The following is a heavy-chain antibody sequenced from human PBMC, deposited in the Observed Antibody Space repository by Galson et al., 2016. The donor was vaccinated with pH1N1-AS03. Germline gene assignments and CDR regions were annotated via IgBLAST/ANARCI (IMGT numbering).Heavy chain of an antibody. Sequence: LTCTVSSGSISSSSYYWGWIRQPPGKGLEWIASIYYLGYTYDNPSLKSRVTISVDTSKNQFSLRLSSVTAADTAVYYCARHSGVTTTVTNAFDIWGRGTMVTVSS. V-gene: IGHV4-39*07. CDR3: ARHSGVTTTVTNAFDI. CDR1: SGSISSSSYY. J-gene: IGHJ3*02. D-gene: IGHD4-17*01. CDR2: IYYLGYT.